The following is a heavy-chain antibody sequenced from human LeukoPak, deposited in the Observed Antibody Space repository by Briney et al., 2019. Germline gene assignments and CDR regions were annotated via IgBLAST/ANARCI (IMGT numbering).Heavy chain of an antibody. V-gene: IGHV1-24*01. J-gene: IGHJ5*02. CDR1: GYTLTELS. Sequence: ASVKVSCKVSGYTLTELSMHWVRQAPGKGLEWMGGFDPEDGETIYAQKFQGRVTMTEDTSTDTAYMELSSLRSEDTAVYYCATDYGAFPLGSPRYNWFDPWGQGTLVTVSS. CDR2: FDPEDGET. D-gene: IGHD4/OR15-4a*01. CDR3: ATDYGAFPLGSPRYNWFDP.